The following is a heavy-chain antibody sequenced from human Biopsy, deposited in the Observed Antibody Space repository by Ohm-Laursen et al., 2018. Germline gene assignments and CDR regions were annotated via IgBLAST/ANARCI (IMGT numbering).Heavy chain of an antibody. V-gene: IGHV4-4*07. CDR3: ARDLPSSYYYAMDV. CDR1: GGDINNYY. CDR2: TYKGGNT. J-gene: IGHJ6*02. Sequence: SQTLSLTCNVSGGDINNYYWSWIRQPAGKGLEWIGHTYKGGNTNHNPSLESRVSMSVDTSKNQLSLTLRSVTAADTAVYYCARDLPSSYYYAMDVWGQGTTVTVSS.